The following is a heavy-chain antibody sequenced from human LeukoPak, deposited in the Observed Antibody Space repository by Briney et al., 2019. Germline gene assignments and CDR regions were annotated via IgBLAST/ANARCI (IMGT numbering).Heavy chain of an antibody. J-gene: IGHJ5*02. CDR2: INHSGST. D-gene: IGHD2-2*01. CDR1: GGSFSGYY. Sequence: SETLSLTCAVYGGSFSGYYWGWIRQPPGKGLEWIGEINHSGSTNYNPSLKSRVTISVDTSKNQFSLKLSSVTAADTAVYYCARGRYCSSTSCYNWFDPWGQGTLVTVFS. CDR3: ARGRYCSSTSCYNWFDP. V-gene: IGHV4-34*01.